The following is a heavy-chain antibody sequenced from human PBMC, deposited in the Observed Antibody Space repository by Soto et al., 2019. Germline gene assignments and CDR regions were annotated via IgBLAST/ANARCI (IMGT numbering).Heavy chain of an antibody. J-gene: IGHJ5*02. V-gene: IGHV4-59*01. Sequence: SETLSLTCTVSGGSISSYYWSWIRQPPGKGLEWIGYIYYSGSTNYNPSLKSLVTISVDTSKNQFSLKLSSVTAADTAVYYCARYDVVVVVAATGWFDPWGQGTLVTVSS. CDR1: GGSISSYY. CDR2: IYYSGST. CDR3: ARYDVVVVVAATGWFDP. D-gene: IGHD2-15*01.